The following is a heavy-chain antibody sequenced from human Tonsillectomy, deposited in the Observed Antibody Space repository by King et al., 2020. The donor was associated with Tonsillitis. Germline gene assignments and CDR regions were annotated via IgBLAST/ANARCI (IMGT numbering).Heavy chain of an antibody. V-gene: IGHV3-23*04. D-gene: IGHD1-20*01. Sequence: EVQLVESGGGLVQPGGSLRLSCEASGFTFSRYGMSWVRQAPGKGLEWVSGISGSGDRTYCADSVKGRLAISRDNSKNTVYLQMDTLRAEDTAIYYCAKDLYITGTAFDSWGQGTLVTVSS. CDR3: AKDLYITGTAFDS. J-gene: IGHJ4*02. CDR2: ISGSGDRT. CDR1: GFTFSRYG.